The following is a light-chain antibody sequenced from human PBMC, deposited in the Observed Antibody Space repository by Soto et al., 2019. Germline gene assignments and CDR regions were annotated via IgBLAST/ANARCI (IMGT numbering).Light chain of an antibody. CDR2: DAS. Sequence: SHSVSSVSSYVGYRAPITCQASQDISNYLNWYQQKPGKAPKLLIYDASILETGVPSRFSGGGSGTDFTLTISSLQPEDFATYYCQESYSTPRRFGQGTKVDIK. CDR3: QESYSTPRR. J-gene: IGKJ1*01. CDR1: QDISNY. V-gene: IGKV1-39*01.